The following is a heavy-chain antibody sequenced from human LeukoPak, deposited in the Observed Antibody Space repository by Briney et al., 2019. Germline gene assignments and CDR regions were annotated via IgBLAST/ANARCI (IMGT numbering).Heavy chain of an antibody. D-gene: IGHD4-17*01. CDR2: ISYDGSNK. Sequence: PGGSLRLSCAASGFTFSSYAMHWVRQAPGKGLEWVAVISYDGSNKYYADSVKGRFTISRDNSKNTLYLQMNSLRAEDTAVYYCARGPDYGDYYGMDVWGQGTTVTVSS. V-gene: IGHV3-30*14. J-gene: IGHJ6*02. CDR3: ARGPDYGDYYGMDV. CDR1: GFTFSSYA.